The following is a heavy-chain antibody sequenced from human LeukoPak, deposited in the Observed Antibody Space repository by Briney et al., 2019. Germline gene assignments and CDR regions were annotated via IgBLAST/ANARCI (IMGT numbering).Heavy chain of an antibody. Sequence: GGSLRLSCAASGFTFSYYGFHWVRQAPGKGLEWVAFIRYDGNDKFYAESVKGRFTISRDTSRNTLYLQMNSLRLEDTAIYYCAKDLMRDRWFGESWGQGTLVTVSS. CDR1: GFTFSYYG. V-gene: IGHV3-30*02. J-gene: IGHJ5*02. CDR3: AKDLMRDRWFGES. D-gene: IGHD3-10*01. CDR2: IRYDGNDK.